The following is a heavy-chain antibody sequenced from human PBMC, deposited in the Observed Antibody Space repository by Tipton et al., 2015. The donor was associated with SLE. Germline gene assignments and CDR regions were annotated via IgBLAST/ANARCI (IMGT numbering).Heavy chain of an antibody. V-gene: IGHV3-33*01. Sequence: SGFTFNSYVMHWVRQAPGKGLEWVAIIWYDGSNEYYADSVKGRFTISRDNSKNTLYLQMNSLRAEDTAVYYCARGHSSGWYWDFDYWGQGTLVTVSS. CDR1: GFTFNSYV. CDR2: IWYDGSNE. CDR3: ARGHSSGWYWDFDY. J-gene: IGHJ4*02. D-gene: IGHD6-19*01.